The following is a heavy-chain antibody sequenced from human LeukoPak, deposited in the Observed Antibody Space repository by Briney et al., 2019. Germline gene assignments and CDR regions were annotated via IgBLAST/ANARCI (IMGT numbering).Heavy chain of an antibody. CDR2: VSSSSSYI. CDR3: ARPTVTTYDDAFDI. CDR1: GFTFSSYS. V-gene: IGHV3-21*01. Sequence: GGSLRLSCAASGFTFSSYSMNWVRQAPGKGLEWVSSVSSSSSYIYYADSVKGRFTISRDNAKNSLYLQMNSLRAEDTAVYYCARPTVTTYDDAFDIWGQGTMVTVSS. D-gene: IGHD4-17*01. J-gene: IGHJ3*02.